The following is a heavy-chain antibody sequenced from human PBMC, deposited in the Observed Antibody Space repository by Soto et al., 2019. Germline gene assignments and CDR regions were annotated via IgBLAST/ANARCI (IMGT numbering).Heavy chain of an antibody. CDR1: VGTFSSYA. CDR3: ARDGDGSGSYFPQALDY. Sequence: SVKVSCKASVGTFSSYAISWVRQAPGQGLEWMGGIIPIFGTANYAQKFQGRVTITADESTSTAYMELSSLRSEDTAVYYCARDGDGSGSYFPQALDYWGQGTQVTVSS. CDR2: IIPIFGTA. J-gene: IGHJ4*02. D-gene: IGHD3-10*01. V-gene: IGHV1-69*13.